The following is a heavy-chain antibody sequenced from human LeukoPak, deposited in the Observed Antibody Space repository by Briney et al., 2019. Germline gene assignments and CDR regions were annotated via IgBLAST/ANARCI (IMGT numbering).Heavy chain of an antibody. CDR2: IIPILGIA. CDR1: GGTFSSYA. D-gene: IGHD1-26*01. Sequence: GSSVKVSCKASGGTFSSYAISWVRQAPGQGLEWMGRIIPILGIANYAQKFQGRVTITAGKSTSTAYMELSSLRSEDTAVYYCARVVGATTLDYWGQGTLVTVSS. J-gene: IGHJ4*02. CDR3: ARVVGATTLDY. V-gene: IGHV1-69*04.